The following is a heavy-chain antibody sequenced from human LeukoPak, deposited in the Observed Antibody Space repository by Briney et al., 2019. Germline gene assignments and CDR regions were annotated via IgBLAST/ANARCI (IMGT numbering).Heavy chain of an antibody. J-gene: IGHJ6*03. Sequence: GGTLRLSCAPSGHTFSSSGMSWVRQAPGEGLECVSAISGSVGGTYYAESVKGRVTLSRDTSKNTLYMQMNRVREEDTALYYCAKGELERPTSYYMGVWGKGTTVTISS. D-gene: IGHD1-1*01. V-gene: IGHV3-23*01. CDR3: AKGELERPTSYYMGV. CDR2: ISGSVGGT. CDR1: GHTFSSSG.